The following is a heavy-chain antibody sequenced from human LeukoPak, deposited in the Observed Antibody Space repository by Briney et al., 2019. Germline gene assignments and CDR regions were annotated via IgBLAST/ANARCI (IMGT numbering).Heavy chain of an antibody. D-gene: IGHD2-15*01. CDR2: ISSSGSTI. J-gene: IGHJ4*02. CDR1: GFTFSDYY. V-gene: IGHV3-11*01. CDR3: ARDLRGCSGGSCYSRTVDY. Sequence: PGGSLRLSCAASGFTFSDYYMSWIRQAPGKGLEWVSYISSSGSTIYYADSVKGRFTISRDNAKNSLYLQMNSLRAEDTAVYYCARDLRGCSGGSCYSRTVDYWGQGTLVTVSS.